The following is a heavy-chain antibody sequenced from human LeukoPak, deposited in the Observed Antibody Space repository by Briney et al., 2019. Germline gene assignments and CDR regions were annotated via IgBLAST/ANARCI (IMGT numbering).Heavy chain of an antibody. CDR2: INHSGST. CDR1: GGSFSDYY. V-gene: IGHV4-34*01. Sequence: SETLSLTCAVYGGSFSDYYWSWIRQPPGKGLEWIGEINHSGSTNYNLSLKSRVTISVDTAKNQFSLKLSSVTAADTAVYFCARGSWAGYGGNPVEFDPWGQGTLVTVSS. CDR3: ARGSWAGYGGNPVEFDP. J-gene: IGHJ5*02. D-gene: IGHD4-17*01.